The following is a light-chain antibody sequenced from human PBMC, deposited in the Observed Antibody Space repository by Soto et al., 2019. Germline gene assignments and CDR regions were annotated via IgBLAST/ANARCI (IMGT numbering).Light chain of an antibody. J-gene: IGKJ4*01. V-gene: IGKV1-27*01. CDR3: QKYNSVPPT. CDR2: EVS. CDR1: QDISHD. Sequence: DFQMTQSPSSLSASVGDRVTITCRASQDISHDVAWYQQKPGNPPYLLIREVSTLQSGVPSRFSGTGYGTVFTLTINNLQPEDVATYFCQKYNSVPPTFGGGTKVDIK.